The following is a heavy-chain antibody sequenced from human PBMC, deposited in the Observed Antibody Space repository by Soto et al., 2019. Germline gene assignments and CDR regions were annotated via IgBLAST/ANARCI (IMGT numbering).Heavy chain of an antibody. D-gene: IGHD2-15*01. CDR3: ARAHAPTLPFDY. V-gene: IGHV4-59*01. CDR1: GGSISDFY. J-gene: IGHJ4*01. Sequence: PSETLSLTCTVSGGSISDFYWSWIRQPPGKGLEWIGYIYYSGSTNYNPSLKSRVTISVDTSKNQFSLSLDSVTAADTAVYFCARAHAPTLPFDYWGQGTLVTVSS. CDR2: IYYSGST.